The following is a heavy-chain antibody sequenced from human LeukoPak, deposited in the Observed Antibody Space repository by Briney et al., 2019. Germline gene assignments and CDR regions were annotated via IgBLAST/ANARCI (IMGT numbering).Heavy chain of an antibody. CDR1: GFTFNDYG. V-gene: IGHV3-20*04. D-gene: IGHD2-8*01. CDR2: INWNGGST. CDR3: ARAAGYCTNAVCWTGFDY. J-gene: IGHJ4*02. Sequence: GGSLRLSCAASGFTFNDYGMSWVRQAPGKGLEWVSGINWNGGSTTYADSVKGRFTISRDNAENSLYLQMNSLRAEDTALYYCARAAGYCTNAVCWTGFDYWGQGTLVTVSS.